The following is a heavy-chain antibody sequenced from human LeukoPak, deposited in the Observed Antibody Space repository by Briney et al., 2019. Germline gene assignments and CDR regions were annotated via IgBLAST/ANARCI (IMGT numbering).Heavy chain of an antibody. J-gene: IGHJ4*02. CDR1: GFTFSSYA. CDR2: ISASGGST. V-gene: IGHV3-23*01. Sequence: GGSLRLSCAASGFTFSSYAMSWVRQAPGKGLEWVSAISASGGSTYYADSVKGRFTISRDNSKNSLYLQMHSLTAEDTAVYDCAHPRDFWSGYHYYFDYWGQGTLVTVSS. CDR3: AHPRDFWSGYHYYFDY. D-gene: IGHD3-3*01.